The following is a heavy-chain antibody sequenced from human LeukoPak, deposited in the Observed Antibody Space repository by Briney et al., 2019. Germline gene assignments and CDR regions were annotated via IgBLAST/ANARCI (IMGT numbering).Heavy chain of an antibody. CDR1: GFTFSSYW. CDR3: TRAGSGWTAIDY. CDR2: IRSKAYGGTT. J-gene: IGHJ4*02. D-gene: IGHD6-19*01. Sequence: PGGSLRLSCAASGFTFSSYWMSWVRQAPGKGLEWVGFIRSKAYGGTTEYAASVKGRFTISRDDSKSIAYLQMNSLKTEDTAVYYCTRAGSGWTAIDYWGQGTLVTVSS. V-gene: IGHV3-49*04.